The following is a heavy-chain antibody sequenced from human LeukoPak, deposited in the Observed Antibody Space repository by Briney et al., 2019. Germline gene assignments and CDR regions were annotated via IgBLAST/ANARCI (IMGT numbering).Heavy chain of an antibody. CDR1: GFAFGSEA. CDR3: ARDLDDYNDFPPIFQY. J-gene: IGHJ1*01. CDR2: ISPGGGTT. Sequence: GGSLRLSCAVSGFAFGSEAMSWVRQSPARGLEWVASISPGGGTTFYADSVKGRFITSRDNSKNTLYLQMNSLRVEDTAVYYCARDLDDYNDFPPIFQYWGQGTQVIVSS. D-gene: IGHD5-24*01. V-gene: IGHV3-23*01.